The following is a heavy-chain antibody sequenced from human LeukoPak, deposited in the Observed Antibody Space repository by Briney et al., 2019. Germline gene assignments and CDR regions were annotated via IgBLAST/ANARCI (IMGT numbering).Heavy chain of an antibody. Sequence: ASVKVSCKVSGYTLTELSMHWVRQGPGKGLEWLGGFDPEDGETIYAQKFQGRVTVTEDTSTVTAYMELSSLRSEDTAVYYCATVTHYYDSSGYYFHRPIDYWGQGTLVIVSS. CDR2: FDPEDGET. J-gene: IGHJ4*02. V-gene: IGHV1-24*01. CDR3: ATVTHYYDSSGYYFHRPIDY. D-gene: IGHD3-22*01. CDR1: GYTLTELS.